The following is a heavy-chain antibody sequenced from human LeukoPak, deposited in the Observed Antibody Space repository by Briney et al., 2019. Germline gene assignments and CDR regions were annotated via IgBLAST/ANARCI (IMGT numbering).Heavy chain of an antibody. Sequence: PGGSLRLSCAASGFTFSSYWMHWVRQAPGKGLVWVSRINTDGSSTSYADSVKGRFTISRDNSKNTLYLQMNSLRAEDTAVYYCARGGYMNVHIAAAGAAAFDYWGQGTLVTVSS. J-gene: IGHJ4*02. V-gene: IGHV3-74*01. CDR3: ARGGYMNVHIAAAGAAAFDY. CDR1: GFTFSSYW. CDR2: INTDGSST. D-gene: IGHD6-13*01.